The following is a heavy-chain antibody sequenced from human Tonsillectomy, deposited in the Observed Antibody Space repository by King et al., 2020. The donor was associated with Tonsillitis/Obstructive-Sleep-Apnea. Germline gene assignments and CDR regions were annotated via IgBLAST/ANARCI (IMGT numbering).Heavy chain of an antibody. CDR2: INHSGST. CDR1: GGSFSGYY. V-gene: IGHV4-34*01. CDR3: ARDNRAAAGVHYYYGLDV. J-gene: IGHJ6*02. D-gene: IGHD6-13*01. Sequence: VQLQQWGAGLLKPSETLSLTCTVYGGSFSGYYCSWIRQPPGKGLEWIGKINHSGSTNYNPSLKSRVTISVDTSQNQYSLTLSSVTAADTAVYYCARDNRAAAGVHYYYGLDVWGQGTTVTVSS.